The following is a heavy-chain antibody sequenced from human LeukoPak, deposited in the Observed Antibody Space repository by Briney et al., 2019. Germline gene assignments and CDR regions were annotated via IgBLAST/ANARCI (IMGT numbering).Heavy chain of an antibody. Sequence: TSVKVSCKASGYTFTSYGITWVRQAPGQGLEWMGGIIPIFGTANYAQKFQGRVTITADKSTSTAYMELSSLRSEDTAVYYCARVSRWPFSWGQGTLVTVSS. J-gene: IGHJ4*02. CDR2: IIPIFGTA. CDR1: GYTFTSYG. V-gene: IGHV1-69*06. CDR3: ARVSRWPFS. D-gene: IGHD4-23*01.